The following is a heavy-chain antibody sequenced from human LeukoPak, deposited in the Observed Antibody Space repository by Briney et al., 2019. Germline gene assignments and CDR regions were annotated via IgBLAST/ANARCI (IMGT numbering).Heavy chain of an antibody. V-gene: IGHV3-48*01. D-gene: IGHD4-23*01. Sequence: PGGSLRLSCEASGFTFSTYSMNWVRQAQGQGLEWVSYISSGSSTIYSADSVKGRFTISRDNAKNSLYLQMNSLRAEDTAVYYCARENDYGGNFRYGYFDYWGQGTLVTVSS. CDR1: GFTFSTYS. CDR2: ISSGSSTI. CDR3: ARENDYGGNFRYGYFDY. J-gene: IGHJ4*02.